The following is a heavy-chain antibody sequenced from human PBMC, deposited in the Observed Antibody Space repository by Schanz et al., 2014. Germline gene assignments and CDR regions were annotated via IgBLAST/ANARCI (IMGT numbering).Heavy chain of an antibody. Sequence: EVQLVESGGGLVQPGGSLRLSCAASGFTFSSYAMSWVRQAPGKGLEWVSALSGSGGSTYYADSVKGRFTISRDNAKNSLYLQMNSLRAEDTAVYYCAREQIMAAAGLVDYWGHGTLXTVSS. J-gene: IGHJ4*01. CDR1: GFTFSSYA. V-gene: IGHV3-23*04. CDR3: AREQIMAAAGLVDY. D-gene: IGHD6-13*01. CDR2: LSGSGGST.